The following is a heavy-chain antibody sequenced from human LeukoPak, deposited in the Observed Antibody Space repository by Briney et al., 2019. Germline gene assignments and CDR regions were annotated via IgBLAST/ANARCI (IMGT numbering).Heavy chain of an antibody. CDR2: IIPIFGTA. CDR1: GGTFSSYA. CDR3: ARDDTPLRLGELSFAY. V-gene: IGHV1-69*05. Sequence: GASVKVSCKASGGTFSSYAISWVRQAPGQGLEWMGGIIPIFGTANYAQKFQGRVTITTDESTSTAYMELSSLRSEDTAVYYCARDDTPLRLGELSFAYWGQGTLVTVSS. J-gene: IGHJ4*02. D-gene: IGHD3-16*02.